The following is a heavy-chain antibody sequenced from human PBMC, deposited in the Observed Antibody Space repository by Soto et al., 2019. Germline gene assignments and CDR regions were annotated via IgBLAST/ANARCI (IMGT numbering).Heavy chain of an antibody. D-gene: IGHD2-15*01. CDR1: GFTFSSYS. J-gene: IGHJ6*03. V-gene: IGHV3-21*01. CDR3: ARGFDPLGYCSGGSCPYYYYYYMDV. Sequence: EVQLVESGGGLVKPGGSLRLSCAASGFTFSSYSMNWVRQAPGKGLEWVSSISSRSSYIYYADSVKGRFTISRDNAKTSLYLQMNSLRAENTAVYYCARGFDPLGYCSGGSCPYYYYYYMDVWGKGNTVTVSS. CDR2: ISSRSSYI.